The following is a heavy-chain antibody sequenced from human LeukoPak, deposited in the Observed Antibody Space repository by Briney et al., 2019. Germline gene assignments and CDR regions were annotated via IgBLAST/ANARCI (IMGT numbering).Heavy chain of an antibody. CDR1: GFTFDDYA. Sequence: LSGGSLRLSCAASGFTFDDYAMHWVRQAPGKGLEWVSYISSSGSTIYYADSVKGRFTISRDNAKNSLYLQMNSLRAEDTAVYYCAKEVEGDTAMDGSYWGQGTLVTVSS. CDR2: ISSSGSTI. J-gene: IGHJ4*02. V-gene: IGHV3-48*03. D-gene: IGHD5-18*01. CDR3: AKEVEGDTAMDGSY.